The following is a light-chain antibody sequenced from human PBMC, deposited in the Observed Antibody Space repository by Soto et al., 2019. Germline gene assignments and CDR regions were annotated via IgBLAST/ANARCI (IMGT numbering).Light chain of an antibody. CDR1: QGIRNA. CDR2: AAS. V-gene: IGKV1-17*01. CDR3: LQHNSLPLS. J-gene: IGKJ2*01. Sequence: DIQMTQSPSSLSASVGDRVTITCRASQGIRNALVWYQQKPGKAPKRLIYAASSLQSGVPSRFSVTGSGTEFTLTINSLQPKDFATYDCLQHNSLPLSFGQGTKLEIK.